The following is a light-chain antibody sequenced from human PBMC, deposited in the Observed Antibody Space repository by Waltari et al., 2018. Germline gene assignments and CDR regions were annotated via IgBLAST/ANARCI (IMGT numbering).Light chain of an antibody. CDR2: LCS. CDR3: MQALQIPLT. CDR1: QSLLHSTGYNY. V-gene: IGKV2-28*01. J-gene: IGKJ4*01. Sequence: DLLMNQSPLALPVTPGVPVSISCRPSQSLLHSTGYNYLDWYLQKPGQSPHRLIYLCSHRASRVPYRFSGSGSGTDFTLNISRGEAEDVGVYYCMQALQIPLTFGGGTRVEIK.